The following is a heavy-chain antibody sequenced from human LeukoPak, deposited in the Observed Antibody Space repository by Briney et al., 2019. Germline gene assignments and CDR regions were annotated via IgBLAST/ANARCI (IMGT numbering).Heavy chain of an antibody. Sequence: SETLSLTCTVSGGSIGSGGYYWSWIRQHPGKGLEWIGYIYYSGGTYSNPSLKSRVTISVDTSKNQFSLNLSSVTAADTAVYYCARYCSSTNCYKGGFDPWGQGTLVTVSS. V-gene: IGHV4-31*03. J-gene: IGHJ5*02. CDR3: ARYCSSTNCYKGGFDP. CDR1: GGSIGSGGYY. CDR2: IYYSGGT. D-gene: IGHD2-2*02.